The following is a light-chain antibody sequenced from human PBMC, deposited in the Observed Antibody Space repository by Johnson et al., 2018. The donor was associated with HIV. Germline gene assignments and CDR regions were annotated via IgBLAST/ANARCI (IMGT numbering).Light chain of an antibody. CDR3: GTWDSSLSAYV. CDR2: DNN. V-gene: IGLV1-51*01. CDR1: SCDIENNY. J-gene: IGLJ1*01. Sequence: QSVLTRPPSVSAAPGQKVTISCSGNSCDIENNYVSWYQQLPGTAPKLLIYDNNKRPSGIPARFSGSKSGTSATLGISGLQTGDEADYYCGTWDSSLSAYVFGTGTKVTVL.